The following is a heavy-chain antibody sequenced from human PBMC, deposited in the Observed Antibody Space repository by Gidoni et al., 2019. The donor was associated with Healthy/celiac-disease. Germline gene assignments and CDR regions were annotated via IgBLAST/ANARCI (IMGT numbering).Heavy chain of an antibody. CDR3: ARLDYDYVWGSYRYSIIDY. CDR2: ISSSRSYI. CDR1: GFTFSSYS. Sequence: EVQLVESGGGLVKPGGSLRLSCAASGFTFSSYSLNWVRQAPGKGLEWVSSISSSRSYIYYADSEKGRFTISRDNAKNSLYLQMNSLRAEDTAVYYCARLDYDYVWGSYRYSIIDYWGQGTLVTVSS. J-gene: IGHJ4*02. V-gene: IGHV3-21*01. D-gene: IGHD3-16*02.